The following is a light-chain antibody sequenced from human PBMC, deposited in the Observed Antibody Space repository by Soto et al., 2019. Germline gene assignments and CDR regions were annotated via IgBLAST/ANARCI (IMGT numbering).Light chain of an antibody. CDR3: SSYTSSSSYV. CDR2: AVS. J-gene: IGLJ1*01. Sequence: QSALTQPPSASGSPGQSVAISCTGTSRDVGGQNYVSWYQQHPGKAPKLIIYAVSNRPSGVSNRFSGSKCGNTASLTISGLQAEDEADYYCSSYTSSSSYVFGTGTKVTVL. V-gene: IGLV2-14*03. CDR1: SRDVGGQNY.